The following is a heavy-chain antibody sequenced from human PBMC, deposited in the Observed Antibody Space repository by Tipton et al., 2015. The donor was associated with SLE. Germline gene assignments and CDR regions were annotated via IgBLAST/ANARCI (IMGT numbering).Heavy chain of an antibody. J-gene: IGHJ6*03. CDR2: IYSSGTT. Sequence: TLSLTCTVSGVSVSSTNYYWSWVRQPAGKGLEWIGRIYSSGTTNYNPSLESRVTISIDTSKNQFSLKLTSVTAADTAVYYCARGRLPPDRDYYYYYMDVWGKGTTVTISS. V-gene: IGHV4-61*10. D-gene: IGHD1-14*01. CDR3: ARGRLPPDRDYYYYYMDV. CDR1: GVSVSSTNYY.